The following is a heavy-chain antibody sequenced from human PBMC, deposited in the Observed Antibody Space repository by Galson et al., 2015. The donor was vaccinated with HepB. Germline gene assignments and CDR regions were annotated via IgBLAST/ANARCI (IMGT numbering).Heavy chain of an antibody. J-gene: IGHJ3*01. CDR1: GYSLSSYW. CDR3: ARPSYDAYDAFDF. V-gene: IGHV5-51*01. D-gene: IGHD5-18*01. Sequence: GAAATKPGESLKISCKGSGYSLSSYWIFWVRQMPGQGLKWMGIIYPGDSDTRYRPSFQGQVTISADKSISTAYLQWSSLKASDTAIYYCARPSYDAYDAFDFWGQGTMVTVSS. CDR2: IYPGDSDT.